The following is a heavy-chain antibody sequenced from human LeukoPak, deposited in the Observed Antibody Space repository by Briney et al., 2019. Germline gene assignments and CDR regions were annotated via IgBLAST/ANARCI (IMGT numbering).Heavy chain of an antibody. Sequence: SVKVSCKASGGTFSSYTISWVRQAPGQWLEWMGRIIPILGIANYAQKFQGRVTITADKSTSTAYMELSSLRSEDTAVYYCARDANCSGGSCYDRWFDPWGQGTLVTVSS. CDR3: ARDANCSGGSCYDRWFDP. V-gene: IGHV1-69*04. CDR1: GGTFSSYT. D-gene: IGHD2-15*01. J-gene: IGHJ5*02. CDR2: IIPILGIA.